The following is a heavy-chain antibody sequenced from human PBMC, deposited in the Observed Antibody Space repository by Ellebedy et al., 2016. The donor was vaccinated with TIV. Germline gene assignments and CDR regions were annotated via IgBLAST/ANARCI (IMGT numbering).Heavy chain of an antibody. CDR1: GFIFSSYY. CDR3: AKYLTGWQVDY. V-gene: IGHV3-23*01. Sequence: GESLKISCVASGFIFSSYYMTWVRQAPGKGLEWVSAITGSSATIYYADSLKGRFTISRDNSKNTLYLQMNSLRAEDTAVYYCAKYLTGWQVDYWGQGTLVTVSS. CDR2: ITGSSATI. J-gene: IGHJ4*02. D-gene: IGHD1-20*01.